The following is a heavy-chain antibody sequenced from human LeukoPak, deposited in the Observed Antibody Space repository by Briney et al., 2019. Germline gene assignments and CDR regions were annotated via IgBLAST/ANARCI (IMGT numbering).Heavy chain of an antibody. D-gene: IGHD2-2*01. Sequence: ASVKVSCKASGYTFTGYYMHWVRQAPGQGLEWMGWINPNSGGTNYARKFQGRVTMTRDTSISTAYMELSRLRSDDTAVYYCAREVIVVVPAASEYYYYYYGMDVWGQGTTVTVSS. CDR2: INPNSGGT. V-gene: IGHV1-2*02. CDR1: GYTFTGYY. J-gene: IGHJ6*02. CDR3: AREVIVVVPAASEYYYYYYGMDV.